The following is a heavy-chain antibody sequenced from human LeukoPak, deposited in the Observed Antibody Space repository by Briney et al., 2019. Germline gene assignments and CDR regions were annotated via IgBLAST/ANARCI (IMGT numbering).Heavy chain of an antibody. J-gene: IGHJ5*02. D-gene: IGHD5-24*01. CDR3: AKDMTYNDGRWEFDL. V-gene: IGHV3-23*01. Sequence: GGSLRLSCTLSGFTLGSYAMSWVRQAPGRGLEWVSGAHTNGDTFYIDSVKGRFTISEDRSKNIFCLQMYSLRAEDTPVYYCAKDMTYNDGRWEFDLWGQGTLVTVSS. CDR1: GFTLGSYA. CDR2: AHTNGDT.